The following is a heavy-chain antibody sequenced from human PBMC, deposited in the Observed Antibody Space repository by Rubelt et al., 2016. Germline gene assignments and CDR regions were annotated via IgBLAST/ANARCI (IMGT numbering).Heavy chain of an antibody. CDR2: IQQDGSQK. V-gene: IGHV3-7*03. J-gene: IGHJ4*02. Sequence: GKGLEWLANIQQDGSQKYYVAPVKGRFTISRDNAKNPLYLQMNSLRAEDTAVYYCARDSGGLADYFDYWGQGTLVTVSS. CDR3: ARDSGGLADYFDY. D-gene: IGHD3-16*01.